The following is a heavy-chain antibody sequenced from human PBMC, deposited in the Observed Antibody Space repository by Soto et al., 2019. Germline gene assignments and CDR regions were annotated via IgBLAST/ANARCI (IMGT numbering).Heavy chain of an antibody. CDR2: IYYSGST. CDR1: GGSISSGGYY. J-gene: IGHJ4*02. CDR3: ARDLRPDYGDYVGAVRFDY. D-gene: IGHD4-17*01. V-gene: IGHV4-31*03. Sequence: QVQLQESGPGLVKPSQTLSLTCTVSGGSISSGGYYWSWIRQHPGKGLEWIGYIYYSGSTYYNPSLQSRVTISVDTSKNQFSLKLSSVTAADTAVYYCARDLRPDYGDYVGAVRFDYWCQGTLVTVSS.